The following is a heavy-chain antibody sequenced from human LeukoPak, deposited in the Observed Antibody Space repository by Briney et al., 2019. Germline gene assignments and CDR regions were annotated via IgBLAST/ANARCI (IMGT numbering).Heavy chain of an antibody. V-gene: IGHV4-38-2*01. J-gene: IGHJ4*02. Sequence: SETLSLTCAVSGYSISSGYSWHWIRQSPGKGLEWIGNIYSSGSTYYNPSLKSRVTISVDTSKNQFSLSLNSVTAADAAVYYCARRKTLFWYFDYWGQGTLVTVSS. D-gene: IGHD3-3*01. CDR3: ARRKTLFWYFDY. CDR2: IYSSGST. CDR1: GYSISSGYS.